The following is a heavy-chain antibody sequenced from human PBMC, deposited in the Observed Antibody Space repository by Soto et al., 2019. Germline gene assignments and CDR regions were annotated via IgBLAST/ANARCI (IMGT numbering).Heavy chain of an antibody. D-gene: IGHD6-13*01. Sequence: SETLSLTCTVSGGSITLYYWNWIRRSPGKGLEWIGYMYSSGSTNYRSSLKSRVTISGDTSKNQFSPRLRSVTAADTAVYYCARHMYSSSWSANWFDPWGQGTLVTVSS. CDR3: ARHMYSSSWSANWFDP. CDR1: GGSITLYY. CDR2: MYSSGST. J-gene: IGHJ5*02. V-gene: IGHV4-59*01.